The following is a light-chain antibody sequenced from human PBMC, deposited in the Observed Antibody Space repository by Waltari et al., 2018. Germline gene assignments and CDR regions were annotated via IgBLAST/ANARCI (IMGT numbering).Light chain of an antibody. CDR2: EVS. CDR1: SSDVGGYNY. J-gene: IGLJ3*02. V-gene: IGLV2-14*01. Sequence: QSALTQPASVSGSPGQSITISCTGTSSDVGGYNYVSWYQPHPGKAPKLMIYEVSNRPAGVFNRVSGSKAGNTSSLTISGLQAEDEADYYCSSYTSSSTLWVFGGGTKLTVL. CDR3: SSYTSSSTLWV.